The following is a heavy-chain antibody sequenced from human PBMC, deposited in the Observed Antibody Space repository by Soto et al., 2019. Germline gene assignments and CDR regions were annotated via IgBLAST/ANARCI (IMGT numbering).Heavy chain of an antibody. CDR1: GYTFTGYY. V-gene: IGHV1-2*02. CDR3: ARGGYNWNPGANWFDP. D-gene: IGHD1-20*01. CDR2: INPDSGGT. Sequence: QVQLVQSGAEVKKPGASVKVSCKASGYTFTGYYIHWVQQAPGQGLEWMGWINPDSGGTDYAQKLQGRVTMTTDTSTSTAYMELRSLRSDDTAVYYCARGGYNWNPGANWFDPWGQGTLVTVSS. J-gene: IGHJ5*02.